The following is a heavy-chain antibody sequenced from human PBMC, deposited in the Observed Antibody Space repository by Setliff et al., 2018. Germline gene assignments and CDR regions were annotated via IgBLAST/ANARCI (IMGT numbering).Heavy chain of an antibody. CDR2: IYYSGST. V-gene: IGHV4-31*11. CDR1: GGSFSGYY. J-gene: IGHJ3*02. Sequence: SETLSLTCAVYGGSFSGYYWSWIRQHPGKGLEWIGYIYYSGSTYYNPSLKSRVTISVDTSKNQFSLKLSSVTAADTAVYYCARDPLTTNRRRAFDIWGQGTMVTVSS. D-gene: IGHD4-17*01. CDR3: ARDPLTTNRRRAFDI.